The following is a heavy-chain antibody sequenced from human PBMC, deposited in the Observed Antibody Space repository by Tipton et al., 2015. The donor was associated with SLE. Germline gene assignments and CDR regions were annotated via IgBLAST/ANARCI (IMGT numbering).Heavy chain of an antibody. Sequence: TLSLTCTVSGGSISSSSYYWGWIRQPPGKGLEWIGSIYYSGSTYYNPALKSRVTISVDTSKNQFSLKLSSVTAADTAVYYCARDYGVTSDAFDIWGQGTMVTVSS. J-gene: IGHJ3*02. CDR3: ARDYGVTSDAFDI. CDR1: GGSISSSSYY. CDR2: IYYSGST. D-gene: IGHD2-8*01. V-gene: IGHV4-39*02.